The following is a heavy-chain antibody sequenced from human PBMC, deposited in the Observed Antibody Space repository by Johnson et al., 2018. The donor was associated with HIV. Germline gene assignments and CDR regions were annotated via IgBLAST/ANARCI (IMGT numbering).Heavy chain of an antibody. V-gene: IGHV3-66*01. Sequence: VQLVESGGGVVQPGRSLRLSCAASGFTFSSYAMHWVRQAPAKGLEWVSVIYSGGSTYYADSVKGRFTISRDNSKNTLYLQMNSLRAEDTAVYYCARKKATVFSTTSTNYAFDIWGQGTMVTVSS. CDR1: GFTFSSYA. CDR3: ARKKATVFSTTSTNYAFDI. D-gene: IGHD1-1*01. J-gene: IGHJ3*02. CDR2: IYSGGST.